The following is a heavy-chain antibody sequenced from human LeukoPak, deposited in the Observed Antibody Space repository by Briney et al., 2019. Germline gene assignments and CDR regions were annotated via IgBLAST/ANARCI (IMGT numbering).Heavy chain of an antibody. D-gene: IGHD1-26*01. CDR2: IWYDGSNK. CDR1: GFTFSSYG. CDR3: ARERRATLNWFDP. J-gene: IGHJ5*02. V-gene: IGHV3-33*01. Sequence: GRSLRLPCAASGFTFSSYGMHWVRQAPGMGLEWVAVIWYDGSNKYYADSVKGRFTISRDNSKNTLYLQMNSLRAEDTAVYYCARERRATLNWFDPWGQGTLVTVSS.